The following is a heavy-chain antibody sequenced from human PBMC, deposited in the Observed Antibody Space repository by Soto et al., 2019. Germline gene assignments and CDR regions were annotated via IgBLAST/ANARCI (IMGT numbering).Heavy chain of an antibody. D-gene: IGHD2-21*01. CDR2: MYYNGGT. CDR1: GASISSADYS. CDR3: ARVLISPQYFFDY. Sequence: SETLSLTCSVSGASISSADYSWSWIRQPPGKGLECMGYMYYNGGTHYNPSLKSRITISLDTSRNQFSLKLSSVTAADTAVYYCARVLISPQYFFDYWGQGTLVTVSS. V-gene: IGHV4-30-4*02. J-gene: IGHJ4*02.